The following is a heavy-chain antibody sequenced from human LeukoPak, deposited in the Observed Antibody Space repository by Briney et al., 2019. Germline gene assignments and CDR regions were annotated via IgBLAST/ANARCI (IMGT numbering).Heavy chain of an antibody. Sequence: SETLSLTCTVSGGSISSSSYYWSWIRQPPGKGLEWIGYIYYSGSTNYNPSLKSRVTISVDTSKNQFSLKLSSVTAADTAVYYCARGHDFWSGYIDAFDIWGQGTMVTVSS. D-gene: IGHD3-3*01. CDR1: GGSISSSSYY. CDR2: IYYSGST. J-gene: IGHJ3*02. V-gene: IGHV4-61*01. CDR3: ARGHDFWSGYIDAFDI.